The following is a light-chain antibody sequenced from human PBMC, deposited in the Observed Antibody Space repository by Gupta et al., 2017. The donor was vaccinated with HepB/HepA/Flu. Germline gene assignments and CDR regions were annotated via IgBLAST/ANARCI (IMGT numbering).Light chain of an antibody. CDR1: QSIGTW. Sequence: DIQMTQSPSTLSASVGDRVTITCRASQSIGTWLAWYQQKPGKAPKVLIYRASTLYSGAPSRFSGSGSGTEFTLTSSGLQPDDFATYYCQEDTSSRTFGQGTKVEI. J-gene: IGKJ1*01. CDR2: RAS. CDR3: QEDTSSRT. V-gene: IGKV1-5*03.